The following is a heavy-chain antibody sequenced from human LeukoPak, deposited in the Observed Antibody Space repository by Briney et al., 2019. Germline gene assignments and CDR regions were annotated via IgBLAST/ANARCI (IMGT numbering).Heavy chain of an antibody. CDR1: GFIFSNAW. CDR2: ISGSGGST. J-gene: IGHJ4*02. CDR3: AKDPTYSSSPYYFDY. V-gene: IGHV3-23*01. D-gene: IGHD6-13*01. Sequence: GGSLRLSCAASGFIFSNAWMNWVRQAPGKGLEWVSAISGSGGSTYYADSVKGRFTISRDNSKNTLYLQMNSLRAEDTAVYYCAKDPTYSSSPYYFDYWGQGTLVTVSS.